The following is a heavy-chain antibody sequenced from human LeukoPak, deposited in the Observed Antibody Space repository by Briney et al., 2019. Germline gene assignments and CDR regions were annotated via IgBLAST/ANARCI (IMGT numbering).Heavy chain of an antibody. CDR1: GFTFSSYW. CDR3: ARRPPQLWSTFDY. V-gene: IGHV3-7*03. J-gene: IGHJ4*02. CDR2: IKQDGSEK. D-gene: IGHD5-18*01. Sequence: PGGSLRLSCAASGFTFSSYWMSWVRQVPGKGLEWVANIKQDGSEKYYVDSVKGRFTISRDNAKNSLYLQMNSLRAEDTAVYYCARRPPQLWSTFDYWGQGTLVTVSS.